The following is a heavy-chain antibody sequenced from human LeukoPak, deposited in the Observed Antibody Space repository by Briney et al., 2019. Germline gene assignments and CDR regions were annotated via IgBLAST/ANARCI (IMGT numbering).Heavy chain of an antibody. CDR3: TRYQVPPGRDYFDY. V-gene: IGHV5-51*01. CDR2: INPGDSDT. CDR1: GYNFASYW. Sequence: RGESLKISCKGSGYNFASYWIGWVRQMPGKGLEWMGNINPGDSDTRYSPSFQGQVTMTVDKSINTAYLYWSSLKASDTAIYYCTRYQVPPGRDYFDYWGQGTLVTVSS. D-gene: IGHD2-2*01. J-gene: IGHJ4*02.